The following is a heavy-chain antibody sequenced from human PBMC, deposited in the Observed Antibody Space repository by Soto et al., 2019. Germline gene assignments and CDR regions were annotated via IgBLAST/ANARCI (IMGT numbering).Heavy chain of an antibody. D-gene: IGHD6-13*01. J-gene: IGHJ4*02. Sequence: LRLSCAASGFTFSSYGMHWVRQAPGKGLEWVAVISYDGSNKYYADSVKGRFTISRDNSKNTLYLQMNSLRAEDTAVYYCAREKDIAAAGLIDYWGQGTLVTVSS. CDR3: AREKDIAAAGLIDY. CDR2: ISYDGSNK. CDR1: GFTFSSYG. V-gene: IGHV3-30*03.